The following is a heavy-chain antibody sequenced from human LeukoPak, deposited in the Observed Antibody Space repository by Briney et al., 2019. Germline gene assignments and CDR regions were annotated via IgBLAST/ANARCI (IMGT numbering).Heavy chain of an antibody. V-gene: IGHV3-23*01. J-gene: IGHJ4*02. CDR1: GFNFEDYT. CDR2: MSSSDDGR. Sequence: GGSLRLSCAASGFNFEDYTMHWVRQTPGKGLEWVSAMSSSDDGRYYAASVRGRFTISRDTSRSTLYLQMNSLRAEDAAVYYCAKAPVTSCRGAFCYPFDYWGQGTLVTVSS. D-gene: IGHD2-15*01. CDR3: AKAPVTSCRGAFCYPFDY.